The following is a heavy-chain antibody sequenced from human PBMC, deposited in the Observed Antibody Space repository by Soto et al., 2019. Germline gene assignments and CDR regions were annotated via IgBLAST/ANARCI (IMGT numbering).Heavy chain of an antibody. J-gene: IGHJ6*02. CDR2: IWYDGSNK. V-gene: IGHV3-33*01. Sequence: ESGGGVVQPGRSLRLSCAASGFTFSSYGMHWVRQAPGKGLEWVAVIWYDGSNKYYADSVKGRFTISRDNSKNTLYLQMNSLRAEDTAVYYCARGLGGSYYNYYGMDVWGQGTTVTVSS. CDR3: ARGLGGSYYNYYGMDV. D-gene: IGHD1-26*01. CDR1: GFTFSSYG.